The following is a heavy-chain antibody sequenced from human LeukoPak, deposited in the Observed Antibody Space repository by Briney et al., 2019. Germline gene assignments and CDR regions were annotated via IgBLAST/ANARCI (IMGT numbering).Heavy chain of an antibody. CDR3: SRNGLASTYDI. V-gene: IGHV3-74*01. Sequence: GGSLRLSCAASGFTFSSYWMHWVRQTPGKGLLWVSYISPDGRTTNYADSVKGRFTISRDNPKNTLCLQLNSLSAEDTAVYYCSRNGLASTYDIWGQGTMVTVSS. CDR1: GFTFSSYW. D-gene: IGHD3/OR15-3a*01. J-gene: IGHJ3*02. CDR2: ISPDGRTT.